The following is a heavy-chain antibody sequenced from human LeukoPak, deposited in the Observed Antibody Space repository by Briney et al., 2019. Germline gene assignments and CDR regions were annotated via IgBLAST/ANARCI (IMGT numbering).Heavy chain of an antibody. V-gene: IGHV4-59*11. CDR3: ARVLWSGYCMGFVGAAGWFDP. CDR2: IYYSGST. D-gene: IGHD3-3*01. Sequence: SETLSLTCTVSGGSISSHYWSWIRQPPGKGLEWIGHIYYSGSTNYNPSLKSRVTISVDTSKNQFSLKLSSVTAADTAVYYCARVLWSGYCMGFVGAAGWFDPWGQGTLVTVSS. J-gene: IGHJ5*02. CDR1: GGSISSHY.